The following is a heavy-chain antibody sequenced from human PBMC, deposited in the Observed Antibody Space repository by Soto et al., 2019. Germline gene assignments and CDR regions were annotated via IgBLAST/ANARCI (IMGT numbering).Heavy chain of an antibody. V-gene: IGHV3-72*01. J-gene: IGHJ6*04. CDR2: SRDKGEAYST. Sequence: GSLRLSCAVSGFTFSDHQMDWVRQAPGKGLEWVGRSRDKGEAYSTVYAASVEGRFTISRDDSRNSLYLQMNSLKTEDTAVYYCAAIRLGMDVWGKGTTVTVSS. CDR1: GFTFSDHQ. CDR3: AAIRLGMDV.